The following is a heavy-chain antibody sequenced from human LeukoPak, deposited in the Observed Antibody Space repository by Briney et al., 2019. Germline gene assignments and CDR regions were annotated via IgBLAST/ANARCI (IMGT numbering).Heavy chain of an antibody. CDR1: GFTFSDFW. Sequence: GGSLSLPCAASGFTFSDFWMGWVRQAPGKGLEWVANINQDGSENYYVDSVKGRFTISRDNAKNSLYLQMNSLRAEDTAVYYCTKGRSNHYWGQGTLVTVST. V-gene: IGHV3-7*01. J-gene: IGHJ4*02. D-gene: IGHD3-10*01. CDR3: TKGRSNHY. CDR2: INQDGSEN.